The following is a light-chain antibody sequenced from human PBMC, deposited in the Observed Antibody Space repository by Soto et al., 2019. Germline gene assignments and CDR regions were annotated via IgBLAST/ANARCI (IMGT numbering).Light chain of an antibody. Sequence: EIVLTQSPATLYLSPGERATLSCRASQSVSIYLAWYQQKPGQAPRLLIYDASNRATGIPARFSGSGSGTDFTLTISSLEPEDFAGYYCQQRSNWRTFGQGTKLEIK. CDR2: DAS. CDR1: QSVSIY. J-gene: IGKJ2*01. V-gene: IGKV3-11*01. CDR3: QQRSNWRT.